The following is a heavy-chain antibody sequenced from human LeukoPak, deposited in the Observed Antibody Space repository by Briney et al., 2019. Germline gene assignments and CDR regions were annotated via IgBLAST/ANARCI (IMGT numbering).Heavy chain of an antibody. J-gene: IGHJ4*02. CDR2: IIPIFGIA. Sequence: ASVKVSCKASGGTFSSYAISWVRQAPGQGLEWMGRIIPIFGIANYAQKFQGRVTITAEKSTSTAYMELSSLRSGDTAVYYCARGDGGDGYNTDYYFDYWGQGTLVTVSS. CDR3: ARGDGGDGYNTDYYFDY. V-gene: IGHV1-69*04. CDR1: GGTFSSYA. D-gene: IGHD5-24*01.